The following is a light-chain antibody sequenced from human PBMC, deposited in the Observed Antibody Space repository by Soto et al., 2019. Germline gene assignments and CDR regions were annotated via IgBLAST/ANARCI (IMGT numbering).Light chain of an antibody. CDR2: GAS. Sequence: EIVMTQSPATLSVSPGERVTLSCRASQSVSSNLAWYQQKPGQAPRLLIYGASTRFPGIPARFSGSGSGTEFTLAISSLQSEDFALYYCQQYHNWPPLTFGGGTKVEIK. CDR3: QQYHNWPPLT. V-gene: IGKV3-15*01. CDR1: QSVSSN. J-gene: IGKJ4*01.